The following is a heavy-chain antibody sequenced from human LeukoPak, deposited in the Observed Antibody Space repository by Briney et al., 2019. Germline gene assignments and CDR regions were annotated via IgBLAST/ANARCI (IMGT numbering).Heavy chain of an antibody. V-gene: IGHV4-30-4*01. CDR1: GGSISSGDYY. D-gene: IGHD3-22*01. CDR2: IYYSGST. CDR3: AREGYDSSGYYYGIDY. J-gene: IGHJ4*02. Sequence: SETLSLTCTVSGGSISSGDYYWSWIRQPPGKGLEWIGYIYYSGSTYYNPSLKSRVTISVDTSKNQFSLKLSFVTAADTAVYYCAREGYDSSGYYYGIDYWGQGTLVTVSS.